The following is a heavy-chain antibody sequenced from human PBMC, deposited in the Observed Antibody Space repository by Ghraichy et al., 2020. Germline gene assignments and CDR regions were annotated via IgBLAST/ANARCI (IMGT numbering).Heavy chain of an antibody. D-gene: IGHD5-18*01. V-gene: IGHV4-4*09. CDR1: GGSISSYY. Sequence: SETLSLTCTVSGGSISSYYWSWIRQPPGKGLEWIGYIYTSGSTNYNPSLKSRVTISVDTSKNQFSLKLSSVTAADTAVYYCARHSGAMDTYYYYGMDVWGQGTTVTVSS. CDR2: IYTSGST. J-gene: IGHJ6*02. CDR3: ARHSGAMDTYYYYGMDV.